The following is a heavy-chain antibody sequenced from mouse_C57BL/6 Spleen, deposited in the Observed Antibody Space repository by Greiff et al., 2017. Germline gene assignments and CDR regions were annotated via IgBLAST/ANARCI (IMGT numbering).Heavy chain of an antibody. Sequence: VQLQQPGAELVMPGASVKLSCKASGYTFTSYWMHWVKQRPGQGLEWIGEIDPSDSYTNYNQKFKGKSTLTVDKSSSTAYMQLSSLTSEDSAVYYCARRAKDSSGTYFDYWGQGTTLTLSS. CDR2: IDPSDSYT. V-gene: IGHV1-69*01. D-gene: IGHD3-2*02. CDR1: GYTFTSYW. CDR3: ARRAKDSSGTYFDY. J-gene: IGHJ2*01.